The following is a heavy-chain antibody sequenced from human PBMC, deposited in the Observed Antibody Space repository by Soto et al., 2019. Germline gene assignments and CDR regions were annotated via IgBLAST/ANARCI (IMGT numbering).Heavy chain of an antibody. Sequence: QVQLQESGPGLVKPSDTLSLTCNVSGGSISSYYWSWIRQPPGKGLEYIGHVYNSGSTIHSPSLKSRATISVDTSKNQFPLKLTSVTAADTAAYYCAGGSSLCWECFHHWGQGILITVSS. J-gene: IGHJ1*01. V-gene: IGHV4-59*01. CDR2: VYNSGST. CDR3: AGGSSLCWECFHH. D-gene: IGHD2-2*01. CDR1: GGSISSYY.